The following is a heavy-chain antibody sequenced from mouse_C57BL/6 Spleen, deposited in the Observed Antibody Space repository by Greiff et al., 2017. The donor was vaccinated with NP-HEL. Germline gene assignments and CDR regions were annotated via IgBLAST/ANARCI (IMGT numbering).Heavy chain of an antibody. CDR1: GYTFTSYW. D-gene: IGHD2-4*01. Sequence: QVHVKQPGAELVKPGASVKLSCKASGYTFTSYWMHWVKQRPGQGLEWIGMIHPNSGSTNYNEKFKSKATLTVDKSSSTAYMQLSSLTSEDSAVYYCARREIYYDYDFAYWGQGTLVTVSA. J-gene: IGHJ3*01. V-gene: IGHV1-64*01. CDR3: ARREIYYDYDFAY. CDR2: IHPNSGST.